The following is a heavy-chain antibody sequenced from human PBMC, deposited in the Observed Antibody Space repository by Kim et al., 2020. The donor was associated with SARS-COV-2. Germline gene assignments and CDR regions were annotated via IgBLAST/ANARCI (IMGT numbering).Heavy chain of an antibody. D-gene: IGHD3-3*01. Sequence: SETLSLTCAVYGGSFSGYYWSWIRQPPGKGLEWIGEINHSGSTNYNPSLKSRVTISVDTSKNQFSLKLSSVTAADTAVYYCARVGPIGIFGVVTTEFYFDYWGQGTLVTVSS. V-gene: IGHV4-34*01. CDR3: ARVGPIGIFGVVTTEFYFDY. CDR1: GGSFSGYY. CDR2: INHSGST. J-gene: IGHJ4*02.